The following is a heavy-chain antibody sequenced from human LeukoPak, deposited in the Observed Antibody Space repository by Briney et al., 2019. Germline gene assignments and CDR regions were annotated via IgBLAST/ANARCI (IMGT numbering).Heavy chain of an antibody. CDR2: MNPNSGNT. J-gene: IGHJ4*02. V-gene: IGHV1-8*01. D-gene: IGHD1-1*01. CDR3: ARGYSSTMRTTGNDY. CDR1: GYTFTRYG. Sequence: ASVKVSCKASGYTFTRYGISWVRQAPGQGLEWMGWMNPNSGNTGYAQKFQGRVIMTRDTSVNTAYMELYSLRSDDTAVYYCARGYSSTMRTTGNDYWGQGTLVTVSS.